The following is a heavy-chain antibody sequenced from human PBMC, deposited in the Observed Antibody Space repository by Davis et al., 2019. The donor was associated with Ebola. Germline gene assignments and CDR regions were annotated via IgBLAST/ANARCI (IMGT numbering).Heavy chain of an antibody. Sequence: ASVQVSCKPAGYTFTSYYIHWVRQAPGHGLEWMGLIHPGDGGTSYQAKFQGRVTLTRDTSTNTVYMELSNLRSEDSALYYCAREKALRDAFDIWGQGTVVTVS. CDR3: AREKALRDAFDI. V-gene: IGHV1-46*01. CDR2: IHPGDGGT. CDR1: GYTFTSYY. J-gene: IGHJ3*02.